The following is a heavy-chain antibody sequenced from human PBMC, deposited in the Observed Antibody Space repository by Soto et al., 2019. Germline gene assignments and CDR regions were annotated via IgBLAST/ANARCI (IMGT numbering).Heavy chain of an antibody. CDR2: IYSGGST. D-gene: IGHD2-2*01. J-gene: IGHJ6*02. CDR1: GFTVSSNY. CDR3: AREMDCSSTSCYDYYYYYGMDV. Sequence: GGSLRLSCAASGFTVSSNYMSWVRQAPGKGLEWVSVIYSGGSTYYADSVKGRFTISRDNSKNTLYLQMNSLRAEDTAVYYCAREMDCSSTSCYDYYYYYGMDVWGQGTTVTVSS. V-gene: IGHV3-53*01.